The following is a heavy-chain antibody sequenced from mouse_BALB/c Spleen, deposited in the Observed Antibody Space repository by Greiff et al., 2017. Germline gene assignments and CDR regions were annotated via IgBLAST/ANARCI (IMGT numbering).Heavy chain of an antibody. V-gene: IGHV1S56*01. J-gene: IGHJ2*01. CDR2: IYPGNVNT. Sequence: VQLQQSGPELVKPGASVRISCKASGYTFTSYYIHWVKQRPGQGLEWIGWIYPGNVNTKYNEKFKGKATLTADKSSSTAYMQLSSLTSEDSAVYFCASPYFDYWGQGTTLTVSS. CDR3: ASPYFDY. CDR1: GYTFTSYY.